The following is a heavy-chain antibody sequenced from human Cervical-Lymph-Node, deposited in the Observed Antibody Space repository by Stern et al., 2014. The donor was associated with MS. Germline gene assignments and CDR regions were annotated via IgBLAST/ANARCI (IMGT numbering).Heavy chain of an antibody. J-gene: IGHJ4*02. D-gene: IGHD4-17*01. V-gene: IGHV3-30*01. CDR1: GFTFSYHA. Sequence: VQLVESGGGVVQPGRSLRLSCAASGFTFSYHAMHWVRQAPGKGLEWVALISYDGSDKNDADSVKGRFTISRDNSRNTLYLQMNSLRVDDTAVYYCARGGAVTTSDYYLDYWGLGILVTVSS. CDR3: ARGGAVTTSDYYLDY. CDR2: ISYDGSDK.